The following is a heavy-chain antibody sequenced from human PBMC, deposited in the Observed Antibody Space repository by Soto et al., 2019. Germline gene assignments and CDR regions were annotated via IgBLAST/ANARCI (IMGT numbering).Heavy chain of an antibody. V-gene: IGHV3-30*18. CDR2: ISHDGSTK. CDR1: GFTFSLYG. CDR3: AKDFPSGSSRYVLFDP. J-gene: IGHJ5*02. D-gene: IGHD6-19*01. Sequence: QVQLVESGGGVVQPGRSLRLSCAASGFTFSLYGIHWVRQAPGTGLEWLAVISHDGSTKYYADSVKGPFTVSRDNSKNSVYLQMNSLRGEDTAIYYCAKDFPSGSSRYVLFDPWGLGTSVIVS.